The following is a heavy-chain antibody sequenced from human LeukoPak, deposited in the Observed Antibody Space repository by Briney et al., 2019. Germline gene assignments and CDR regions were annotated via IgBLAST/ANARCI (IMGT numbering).Heavy chain of an antibody. V-gene: IGHV4-39*07. CDR3: AMRDCSSTSCYPYYYYYYMDV. Sequence: SETLSLTCTVSGGSISSSSYYWGWIRQPPGKGLEWIGSIYYSGSTYYNSSLKSRVTISVDTSKNQFSLKLSSVTAADTAVYYCAMRDCSSTSCYPYYYYYYMDVWGKGTTVTVSS. CDR1: GGSISSSSYY. CDR2: IYYSGST. D-gene: IGHD2-2*01. J-gene: IGHJ6*03.